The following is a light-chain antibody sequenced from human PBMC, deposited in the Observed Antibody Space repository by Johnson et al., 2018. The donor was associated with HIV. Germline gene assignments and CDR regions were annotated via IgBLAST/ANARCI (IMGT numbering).Light chain of an antibody. CDR3: GTWDSSLSAYV. CDR2: DNH. Sequence: QSVLTQPPSVSAAPGQKVTISCSGSSSNIGKNYVYWYQQLPGTAPNLLIFDNHKRPSAIPDRFSASTSGTSATLRITGLPTEDEADYYCGTWDSSLSAYVFGTGTKVTVL. J-gene: IGLJ1*01. CDR1: SSNIGKNY. V-gene: IGLV1-51*01.